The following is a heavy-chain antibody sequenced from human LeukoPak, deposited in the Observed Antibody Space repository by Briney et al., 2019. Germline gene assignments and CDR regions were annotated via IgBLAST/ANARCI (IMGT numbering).Heavy chain of an antibody. CDR3: ARGPYSSDASVNYYYYYYMDV. V-gene: IGHV3-30*04. J-gene: IGHJ6*03. D-gene: IGHD6-25*01. CDR2: ISYDGSNK. CDR1: GFTFSSYA. Sequence: PGGSLRLSCTASGFTFSSYAMHWVRQAPGKGLEWVAVISYDGSNKYYADSVKGRFTISRDNSKNTLYLQMNSLRAEDTAVYYCARGPYSSDASVNYYYYYYMDVWGKGTTVTVSS.